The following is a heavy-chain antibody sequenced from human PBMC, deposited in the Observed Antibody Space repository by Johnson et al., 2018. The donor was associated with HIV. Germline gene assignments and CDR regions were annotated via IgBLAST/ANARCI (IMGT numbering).Heavy chain of an antibody. J-gene: IGHJ3*02. V-gene: IGHV3-7*03. CDR1: GFTFSSYA. CDR3: ARDLRVGAIDGFDI. D-gene: IGHD1-26*01. CDR2: IKQDGSEK. Sequence: VQLVESGGGVVQPGRSLRLSCAASGFTFSSYAMHWVRQAPGKGLEWVANIKQDGSEKYYVDSVKGRFTISRDNSKNTLYLQMNSLRAEDTALFYCARDLRVGAIDGFDIWGQGTKVTVAS.